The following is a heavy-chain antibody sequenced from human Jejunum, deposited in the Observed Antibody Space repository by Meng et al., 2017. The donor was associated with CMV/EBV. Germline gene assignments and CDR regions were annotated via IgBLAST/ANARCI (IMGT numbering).Heavy chain of an antibody. CDR1: GDSVSSNSAA. CDR3: ARGVHWFDP. D-gene: IGHD3-16*01. J-gene: IGHJ5*02. V-gene: IGHV6-1*01. CDR2: TYYRSKWYN. Sequence: ISGDSVSSNSAAWNWIRQSSSRGLEWLGRTYYRSKWYNDYAVSVKSRITINPDTSENQFSLQLNSVTPEDTAVYYCARGVHWFDPWGQGTLVTVSS.